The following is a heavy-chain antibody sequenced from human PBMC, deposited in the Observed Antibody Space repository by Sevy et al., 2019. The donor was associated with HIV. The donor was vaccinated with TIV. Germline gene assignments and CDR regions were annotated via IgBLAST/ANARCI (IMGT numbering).Heavy chain of an antibody. CDR2: ISSSGSSI. Sequence: GGSLRLSCTASGFTFSSYDMNWVRQAPGKGLEWVSKISSSGSSIYYADSGKGRFHIPRDNAKNSLNLQMNSLRAEDMAVYYCTRNGGAFDNGFDPWGQGTLVTVSS. CDR3: TRNGGAFDNGFDP. J-gene: IGHJ5*02. D-gene: IGHD2-8*01. CDR1: GFTFSSYD. V-gene: IGHV3-48*03.